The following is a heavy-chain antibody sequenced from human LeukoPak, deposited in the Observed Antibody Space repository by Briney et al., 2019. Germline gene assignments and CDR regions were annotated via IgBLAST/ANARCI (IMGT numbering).Heavy chain of an antibody. D-gene: IGHD6-13*01. CDR3: AKYKGDYSNSPGAY. CDR1: GFTFTSYA. Sequence: PGGSLRLSCAASGFTFTSYAMSWVRQAPGKGLEWVSDISGSGGSTYYADSVKGRFTISRDNSKNTLYLQMNSLRAEDTAVYYCAKYKGDYSNSPGAYWGQGTLVTVSS. V-gene: IGHV3-23*01. J-gene: IGHJ4*02. CDR2: ISGSGGST.